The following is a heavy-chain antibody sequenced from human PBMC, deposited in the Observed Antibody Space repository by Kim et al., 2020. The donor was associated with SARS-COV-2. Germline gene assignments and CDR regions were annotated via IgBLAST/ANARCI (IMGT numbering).Heavy chain of an antibody. CDR3: ARGSPIVATIWGTFDY. D-gene: IGHD5-12*01. CDR2: INHSGST. V-gene: IGHV4-34*01. J-gene: IGHJ4*02. CDR1: GGSFSGYY. Sequence: SETLSLTCAVYGGSFSGYYWSWIRQPPGKGLEWIGEINHSGSTNYNPSLKSRVTISVDTSKNQFSLKLSSVTAADTAVYYCARGSPIVATIWGTFDYWGQGTLVTVSS.